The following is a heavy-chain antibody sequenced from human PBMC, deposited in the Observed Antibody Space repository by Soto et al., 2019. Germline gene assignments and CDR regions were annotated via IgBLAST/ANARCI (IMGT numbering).Heavy chain of an antibody. CDR2: TYWDDDK. D-gene: IGHD2-21*02. J-gene: IGHJ4*02. CDR1: GFSLSTSGVG. CDR3: AHREGRLVTSLYYFDY. Sequence: QITLKESGPTLVKPTQTLTLTCTFSGFSLSTSGVGVGWMRQPPGKALEWLALTYWDDDKRYSPSLKSRLTITKDTSKNQVVLTMTNMDPVDTATYYCAHREGRLVTSLYYFDYWGQGTLVTVSS. V-gene: IGHV2-5*02.